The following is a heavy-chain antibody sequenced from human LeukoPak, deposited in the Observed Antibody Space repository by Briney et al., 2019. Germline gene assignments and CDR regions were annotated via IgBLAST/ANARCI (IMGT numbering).Heavy chain of an antibody. D-gene: IGHD2-8*01. CDR2: INPKSGAT. CDR3: ARGGLRVMVYRLYYMDV. V-gene: IGHV1-2*02. Sequence: ASVKVSCKASGYTFTDYYIHWMRQAPGQGLEWMGWINPKSGATNYAQKFQGRVTMTWDTSINTAYMELTRLRSADTAVYYCARGGLRVMVYRLYYMDVWGKGTTVTVSS. J-gene: IGHJ6*03. CDR1: GYTFTDYY.